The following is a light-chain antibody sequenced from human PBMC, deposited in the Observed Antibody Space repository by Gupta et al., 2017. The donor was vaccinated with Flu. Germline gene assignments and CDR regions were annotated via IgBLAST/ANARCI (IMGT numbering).Light chain of an antibody. J-gene: IGLJ2*01. V-gene: IGLV3-21*02. CDR2: DDS. CDR1: NIGDKS. Sequence: SYILTQPPSVSVAPGQTATITCGGNNIGDKSVHWYQQKSGQAPVLVVYDDSDRPSGIPERFSGSNSGNPATLTISRVEVGVEADYYCQVWDSTSNHVVFGGGTKLTVL. CDR3: QVWDSTSNHVV.